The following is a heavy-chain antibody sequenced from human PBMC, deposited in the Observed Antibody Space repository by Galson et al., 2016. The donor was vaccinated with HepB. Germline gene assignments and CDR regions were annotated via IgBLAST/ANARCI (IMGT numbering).Heavy chain of an antibody. CDR2: IWYDGSRK. D-gene: IGHD3-10*01. CDR3: ARDLSLGSGSD. Sequence: SLRLSCAASGFTFSSYGMHWVRQAPGKGLEWVAIIWYDGSRKEYADFVKGRFTISRDDPKNTLYLQMNNLGAEDTAVYYCARDLSLGSGSDWGQGTLVTVSS. J-gene: IGHJ4*02. CDR1: GFTFSSYG. V-gene: IGHV3-33*08.